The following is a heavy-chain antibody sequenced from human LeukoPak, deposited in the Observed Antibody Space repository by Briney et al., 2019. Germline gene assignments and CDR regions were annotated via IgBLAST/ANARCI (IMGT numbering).Heavy chain of an antibody. CDR3: ARGYSRSFDY. Sequence: SETLSLTCTVSGASISSYYWNWIRQPPGKGLEWIGYIYYSGSTNCNPSLKSRVTISVDTSKNQFSLKLSSVTAADTAVYYCARGYSRSFDYWGQGTLVAVSS. D-gene: IGHD6-13*01. J-gene: IGHJ4*02. CDR2: IYYSGST. CDR1: GASISSYY. V-gene: IGHV4-59*01.